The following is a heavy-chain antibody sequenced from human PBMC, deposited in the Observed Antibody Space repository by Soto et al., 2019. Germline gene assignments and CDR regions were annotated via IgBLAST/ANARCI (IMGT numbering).Heavy chain of an antibody. V-gene: IGHV1-8*01. CDR1: GYTFTTYD. CDR3: ARRKERSGPHYFDY. J-gene: IGHJ4*02. CDR2: MNPYSGNT. D-gene: IGHD6-25*01. Sequence: GASVKVSCKASGYTFTTYDISWVRQATGQGLEWMGWMNPYSGNTGYAQKFQGRVTVTRNTSISTVYMELSGLRPDDTAVDYCARRKERSGPHYFDYWGQGSQVTVSS.